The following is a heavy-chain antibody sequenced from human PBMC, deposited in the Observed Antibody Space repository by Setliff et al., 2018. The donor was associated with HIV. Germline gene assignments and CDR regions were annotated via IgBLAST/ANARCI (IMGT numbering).Heavy chain of an antibody. CDR1: RGSISRYY. D-gene: IGHD3-10*01. J-gene: IGHJ5*02. Sequence: ASETLSLTCTVSRGSISRYYWSWIRQPPGKGLEWIGYIYYTGTTKYNPSLKSRVTMSVDTSKNRFSLTLRSVTAADTAVYYCARTRSGTYYGEMDWFDPWGQGILVTVSS. V-gene: IGHV4-59*08. CDR2: IYYTGTT. CDR3: ARTRSGTYYGEMDWFDP.